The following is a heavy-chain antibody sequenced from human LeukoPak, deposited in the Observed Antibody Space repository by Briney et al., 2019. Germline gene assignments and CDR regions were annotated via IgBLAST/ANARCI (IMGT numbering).Heavy chain of an antibody. Sequence: GGSLRLSCAASGFTFSDYYMSWIRQAPGKGLEWVSYISSSGSTIYYADSVKGRFTISRDNSKNTLYLQMNSLRAEDTAVYYCAKDHSSGWFDAFDIWGQGTMVTVSS. V-gene: IGHV3-11*01. CDR3: AKDHSSGWFDAFDI. CDR2: ISSSGSTI. CDR1: GFTFSDYY. D-gene: IGHD6-19*01. J-gene: IGHJ3*02.